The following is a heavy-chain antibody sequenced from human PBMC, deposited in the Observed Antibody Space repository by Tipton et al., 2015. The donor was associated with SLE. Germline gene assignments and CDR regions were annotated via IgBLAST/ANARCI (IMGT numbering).Heavy chain of an antibody. D-gene: IGHD2-21*01. Sequence: SLRLSCAASGFSFNTYSVHWVRQAPGKGLEWLAVISSDGRTKYYADSVKGRFTISRDNSKNTLYLQMNNLRAEDTAVYYCAKDPYSQGYSDYWGQGTLVTVSS. V-gene: IGHV3-30*04. CDR2: ISSDGRTK. CDR3: AKDPYSQGYSDY. J-gene: IGHJ4*02. CDR1: GFSFNTYS.